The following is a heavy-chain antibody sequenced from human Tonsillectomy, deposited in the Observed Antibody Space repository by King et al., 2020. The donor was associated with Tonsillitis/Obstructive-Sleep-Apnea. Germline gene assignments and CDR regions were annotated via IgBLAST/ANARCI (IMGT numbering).Heavy chain of an antibody. V-gene: IGHV3-53*01. J-gene: IGHJ4*02. D-gene: IGHD4-11*01. CDR2: IYSGGST. CDR3: HYSNYVGFDY. Sequence: DVQLVESGGGLIQPGGSLRLSRAASGFTVSSNYMSWVRQAPGKGLEWVSVIYSGGSTYYAASVKGRFTISRDNSKNTLYLQMKSLRAEDTAVYYCHYSNYVGFDYWGQGTLVTVSS. CDR1: GFTVSSNY.